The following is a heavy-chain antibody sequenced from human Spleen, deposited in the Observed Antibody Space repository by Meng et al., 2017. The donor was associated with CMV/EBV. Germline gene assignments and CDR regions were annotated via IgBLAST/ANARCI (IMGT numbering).Heavy chain of an antibody. CDR2: IYSGGST. D-gene: IGHD3-3*01. J-gene: IGHJ6*02. CDR1: GFTVSSNY. V-gene: IGHV3-53*01. Sequence: GESLKISCAASGFTVSSNYMSWVRQAPGKGLEWVSVIYSGGSTYYADSVKGRFTISRDNSKNTLYLQMNSLRADDTAVYYCAREVGRFLIQYGLDVWGQGTTVTVSS. CDR3: AREVGRFLIQYGLDV.